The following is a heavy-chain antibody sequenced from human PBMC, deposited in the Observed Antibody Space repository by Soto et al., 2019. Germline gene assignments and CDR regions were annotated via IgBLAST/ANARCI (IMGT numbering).Heavy chain of an antibody. Sequence: EVQLVESGGGLVQPGGSLRLSCEASGFTFIPFWMPWVHQVPGKGPVWVSRINSDGNSTSYADSVKGRFTISRDNAKNTLYLQMNSLRAEDTAVYYCARGSNHFDYWGQGTLVTVSS. CDR1: GFTFIPFW. CDR2: INSDGNST. D-gene: IGHD4-4*01. V-gene: IGHV3-74*01. J-gene: IGHJ4*02. CDR3: ARGSNHFDY.